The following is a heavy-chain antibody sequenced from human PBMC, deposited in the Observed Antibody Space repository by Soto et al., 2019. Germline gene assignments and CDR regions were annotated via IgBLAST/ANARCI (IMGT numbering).Heavy chain of an antibody. CDR3: ASHGYTYGAGYFDY. J-gene: IGHJ4*02. V-gene: IGHV3-66*04. D-gene: IGHD5-18*01. CDR2: IYSGGST. CDR1: GVTVSSNY. Sequence: EVQLVESGGGLVQPGGSLRLSCAASGVTVSSNYMSWVRQAPGKGLEWVSVIYSGGSTYYADSVKGRFTISTDNSKNTLNLQMNSLRAEDTAVYYCASHGYTYGAGYFDYWGQGTLVTVSS.